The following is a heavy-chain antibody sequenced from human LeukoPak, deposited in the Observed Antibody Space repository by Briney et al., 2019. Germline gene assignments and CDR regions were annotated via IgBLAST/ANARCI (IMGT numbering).Heavy chain of an antibody. J-gene: IGHJ3*02. D-gene: IGHD5-24*01. CDR2: IKEDGSEK. CDR3: ARDSRMAKWAFDI. Sequence: GGSLRLSCAASRFTFSSNWMSWVRQAPGKGLEWVANIKEDGSEKYYVDSVKGRFTISRDNSKNTLYLQMNSLRAEDTAVYYCARDSRMAKWAFDIWGQGTMVTVSS. V-gene: IGHV3-7*03. CDR1: RFTFSSNW.